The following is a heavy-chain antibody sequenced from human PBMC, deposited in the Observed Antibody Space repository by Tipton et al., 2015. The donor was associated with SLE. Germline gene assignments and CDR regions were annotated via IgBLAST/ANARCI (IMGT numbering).Heavy chain of an antibody. CDR3: ARISLTERSAFDI. V-gene: IGHV4-39*01. Sequence: TYYNPSLKSRVTISVDTSKNQFSLKLSSVTAADTAVYYCARISLTERSAFDIWGQGTMVTVSS. J-gene: IGHJ3*02. CDR2: T.